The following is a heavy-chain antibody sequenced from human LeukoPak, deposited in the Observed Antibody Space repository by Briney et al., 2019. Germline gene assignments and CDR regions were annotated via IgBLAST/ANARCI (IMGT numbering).Heavy chain of an antibody. V-gene: IGHV3-9*01. J-gene: IGHJ4*02. CDR2: ISWNSGSI. CDR3: AKDSSLVTGSFDY. D-gene: IGHD2-21*02. Sequence: GRSLRLSCAASGFTFDDYAMHWVRQAPGKGLEWVSGISWNSGSIGYADSVKGRFTISRDNAKNSLYLQMNSLRAEDTALYYCAKDSSLVTGSFDYWGQGTLVTVSS. CDR1: GFTFDDYA.